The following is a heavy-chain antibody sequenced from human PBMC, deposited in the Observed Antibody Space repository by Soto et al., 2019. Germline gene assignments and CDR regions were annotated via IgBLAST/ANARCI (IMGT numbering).Heavy chain of an antibody. Sequence: PGGSLRLSCAASGFTFSSYAMSWVRQAPGKGLEWVSGINWNGGSTGYADSVKGRFTISRDNAKNSLYLQMNSLRAEDTALYYCARDRPTLTTIHAFDIWGQGTMVTVSS. D-gene: IGHD4-17*01. CDR1: GFTFSSYA. J-gene: IGHJ3*02. V-gene: IGHV3-20*04. CDR3: ARDRPTLTTIHAFDI. CDR2: INWNGGST.